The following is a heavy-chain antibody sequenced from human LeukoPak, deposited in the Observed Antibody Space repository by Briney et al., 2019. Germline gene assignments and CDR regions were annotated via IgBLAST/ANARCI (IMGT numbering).Heavy chain of an antibody. Sequence: GGSLRLSCAASGFAFSTYGMHWVRQARGKGLEWVAVTSSDGSQKNYADSVKGRFTISRDNSKNTLYLQMNSLRAEDTAVYYCAKKSPGTYYAPPDYWGQGTLVTVSS. CDR1: GFAFSTYG. D-gene: IGHD3-10*01. J-gene: IGHJ4*02. CDR3: AKKSPGTYYAPPDY. CDR2: TSSDGSQK. V-gene: IGHV3-30*18.